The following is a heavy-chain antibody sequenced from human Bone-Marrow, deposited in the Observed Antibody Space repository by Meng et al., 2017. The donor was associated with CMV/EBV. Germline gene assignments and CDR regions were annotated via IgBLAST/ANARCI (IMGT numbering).Heavy chain of an antibody. V-gene: IGHV4-38-2*02. D-gene: IGHD3-16*01. CDR2: IYHSGST. Sequence: SETLSLTCTVSGYSISSGYYWGWIRQPPGKGLEWIGSIYHSGSTYYNPSLKSRVTISVDTSKNQFSLKLSSVAAADTAVYYCARESNAWGWFDPWGQGTTVTVSS. J-gene: IGHJ5*02. CDR3: ARESNAWGWFDP. CDR1: GYSISSGYY.